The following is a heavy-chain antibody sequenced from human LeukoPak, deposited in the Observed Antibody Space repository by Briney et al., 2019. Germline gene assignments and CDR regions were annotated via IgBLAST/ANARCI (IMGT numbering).Heavy chain of an antibody. CDR3: ARGGSYCSSTRCYDTLGYFDL. V-gene: IGHV3-7*01. J-gene: IGHJ2*01. Sequence: GGSLRLSCAASGFIVSDRFMDWVRQAPGKGLEWVANIKQDGGEKYYVDSVKGRFTISRDNAKNSLYLQMNSLRAEDTAVYYCARGGSYCSSTRCYDTLGYFDLWGRGTLVTVSS. CDR1: GFIVSDRF. D-gene: IGHD2-2*01. CDR2: IKQDGGEK.